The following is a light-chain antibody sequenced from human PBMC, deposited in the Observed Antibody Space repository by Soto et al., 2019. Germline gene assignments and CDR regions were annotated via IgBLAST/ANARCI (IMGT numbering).Light chain of an antibody. Sequence: EIVXXQSPATLSLSPGERATLSCRASQSVSSYLAWYQQKPGQAPRLLIYDASNRATGIPARFSGSGSGTDFTLTISSLEPEDFAVYYCQQRSNWPPRITFGQGTRLEIK. CDR3: QQRSNWPPRIT. CDR2: DAS. CDR1: QSVSSY. J-gene: IGKJ5*01. V-gene: IGKV3-11*01.